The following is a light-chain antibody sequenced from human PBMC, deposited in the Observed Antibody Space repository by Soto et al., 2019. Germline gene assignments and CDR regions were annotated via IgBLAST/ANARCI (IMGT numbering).Light chain of an antibody. CDR2: GTS. CDR1: PTVRNSY. Sequence: IVLTQSPGTLSLSPGDRATLSCRASPTVRNSYLAWYQQKLGQPPRLVLYGTSNRATGIPARFSGRGSGTDFSLIISGLEPEDAAMYFCQQYDDSGAQFTFGQGTKLEIK. CDR3: QQYDDSGAQFT. J-gene: IGKJ2*01. V-gene: IGKV3-20*01.